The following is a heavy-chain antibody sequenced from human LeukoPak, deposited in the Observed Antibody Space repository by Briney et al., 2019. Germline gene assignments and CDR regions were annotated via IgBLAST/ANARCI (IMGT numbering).Heavy chain of an antibody. D-gene: IGHD1-26*01. Sequence: GGSLRLSCAASGFTFSSYSMNWVRQAPGKGLEWVSSISSSSSYTYYADSVKGRFTISRDNAKNSLYLQMNSLRAEDTAVYYCARESGSYDYWGQGTLVTVSS. CDR3: ARESGSYDY. CDR2: ISSSSSYT. J-gene: IGHJ4*02. V-gene: IGHV3-21*01. CDR1: GFTFSSYS.